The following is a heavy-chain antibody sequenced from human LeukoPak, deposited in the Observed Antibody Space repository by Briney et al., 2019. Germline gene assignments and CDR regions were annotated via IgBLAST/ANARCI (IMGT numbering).Heavy chain of an antibody. Sequence: GASVKVSCKASGFTFTSYDINWVRQATGQGLEWMGWMNPNSGNTRYAQKVQGGITMTRDTSISTAYMELSSLRSEDTAVYYCARGPSLVRGVIMPGSVGGMDVWGQGTTVTVSS. CDR1: GFTFTSYD. CDR3: ARGPSLVRGVIMPGSVGGMDV. D-gene: IGHD3-10*01. J-gene: IGHJ6*02. V-gene: IGHV1-8*01. CDR2: MNPNSGNT.